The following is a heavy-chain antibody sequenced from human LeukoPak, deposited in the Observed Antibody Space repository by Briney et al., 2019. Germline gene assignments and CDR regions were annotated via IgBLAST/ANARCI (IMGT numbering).Heavy chain of an antibody. J-gene: IGHJ4*02. CDR2: ISSSSSYI. D-gene: IGHD5-12*01. V-gene: IGHV3-21*01. CDR3: ARDLKGKGYSGYDTVGY. Sequence: GGSLRLSCAAPGFTFSSYSMNWVRQAPGKGLEWVSSISSSSSYIYYADSVKGRFTISRDNAKNSLYLQMNSLRAEDTAVYYCARDLKGKGYSGYDTVGYWGQGTLVTVSS. CDR1: GFTFSSYS.